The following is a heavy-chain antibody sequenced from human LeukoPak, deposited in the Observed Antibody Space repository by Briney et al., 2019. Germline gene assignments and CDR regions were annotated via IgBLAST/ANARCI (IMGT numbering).Heavy chain of an antibody. CDR1: GYTFTSYA. CDR3: ARDRMVRAYYYYGMDV. CDR2: SNAGNGNT. V-gene: IGHV1-3*02. J-gene: IGHJ6*02. D-gene: IGHD3-10*01. Sequence: GASVKVSCKASGYTFTSYAMHWVRQAPGQRLEWVGWSNAGNGNTKYSQEFQGRVTMTTDTSTSTAYMELRSLRSDDTAVYYCARDRMVRAYYYYGMDVWGQGTTVTVSS.